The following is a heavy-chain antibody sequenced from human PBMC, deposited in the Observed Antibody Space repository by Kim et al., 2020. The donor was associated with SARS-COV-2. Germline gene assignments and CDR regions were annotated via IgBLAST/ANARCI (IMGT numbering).Heavy chain of an antibody. Sequence: SVKVSCKASGGTFSSYAISWVRQAPGQGLEWMGRIIPILGIANYAQKFQGRVTITADKSTSTAYMELSSLRSEDTAVYYCARELWLRGDYGDYLGSVVEYYFDYWGQGTLVTVSS. D-gene: IGHD4-17*01. CDR1: GGTFSSYA. CDR2: IIPILGIA. J-gene: IGHJ4*02. V-gene: IGHV1-69*04. CDR3: ARELWLRGDYGDYLGSVVEYYFDY.